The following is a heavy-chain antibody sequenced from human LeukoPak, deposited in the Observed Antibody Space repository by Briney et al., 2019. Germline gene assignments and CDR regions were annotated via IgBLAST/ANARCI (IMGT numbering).Heavy chain of an antibody. CDR1: GGSISSGGYY. D-gene: IGHD3-3*01. J-gene: IGHJ4*02. V-gene: IGHV4-61*02. CDR3: ARELPDSPQYDFWSGTENFYYFDY. Sequence: SQTLSLTCTVSGGSISSGGYYWSWIRQPAGKGLEWIGRIYTSGSTNYNPSLKSRVTISVDTSKNQFSLKLSSVTAADTAVYYCARELPDSPQYDFWSGTENFYYFDYWGQGTLVTVSS. CDR2: IYTSGST.